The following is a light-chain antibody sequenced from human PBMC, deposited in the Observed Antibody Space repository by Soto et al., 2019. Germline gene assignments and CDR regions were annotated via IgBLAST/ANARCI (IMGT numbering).Light chain of an antibody. CDR3: YSYAGSSTSVI. V-gene: IGLV2-11*01. CDR1: ISDVGDYDY. CDR2: DVY. J-gene: IGLJ2*01. Sequence: QSALTQPRSVSGSPGQSVTISCTGTISDVGDYDYVSWYQQHPGKAPKLIIYDVYKRSSGVPDRFSGSKSGNTASLTISGLQAEDEADYYCYSYAGSSTSVIFGGGTKVTVL.